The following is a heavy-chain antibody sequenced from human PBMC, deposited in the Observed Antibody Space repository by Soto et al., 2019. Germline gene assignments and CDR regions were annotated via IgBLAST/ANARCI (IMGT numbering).Heavy chain of an antibody. V-gene: IGHV4-59*01. J-gene: IGHJ4*02. D-gene: IGHD2-8*01. CDR2: THYSVTP. CDR1: GTSLSIYY. Sequence: PSETRSLTCTVSGTSLSIYYCRWIRQPPGKGLEWIATTHYSVTPNYHSSFASRVTLSVDTSKNQFSLKMTSVTAADRAMNFCARYNSYAIDYWGRGTLVTVSS. CDR3: ARYNSYAIDY.